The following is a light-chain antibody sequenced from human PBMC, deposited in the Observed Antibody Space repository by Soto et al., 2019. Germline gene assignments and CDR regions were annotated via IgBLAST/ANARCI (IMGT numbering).Light chain of an antibody. J-gene: IGKJ4*01. CDR3: QQYNNWPPLT. V-gene: IGKV1-5*01. CDR2: DAS. CDR1: QSISTW. Sequence: DIQMTPSPSTLSASVGDRVTITCRASQSISTWLAWYPQKPGKAPKLLIYDASSLESGVPSRFSGSGSGTEFTLTISSLQSEDFAVYYCQQYNNWPPLTFGGGTKV.